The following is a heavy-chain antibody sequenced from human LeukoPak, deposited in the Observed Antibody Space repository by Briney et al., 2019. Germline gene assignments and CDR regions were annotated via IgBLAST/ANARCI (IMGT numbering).Heavy chain of an antibody. V-gene: IGHV4-4*02. CDR2: IYHSGST. CDR1: GGSISNENW. J-gene: IGHJ6*02. Sequence: SGTLSLTCAVSGGSISNENWWGWVRQPPGKGLEWIGEIYHSGSTNYIPSLKSRVTISVDKSKNQFSLKLTSVAAADTAVYYCAGAPIGYGMDVWGQGTTVTVYS. CDR3: AGAPIGYGMDV.